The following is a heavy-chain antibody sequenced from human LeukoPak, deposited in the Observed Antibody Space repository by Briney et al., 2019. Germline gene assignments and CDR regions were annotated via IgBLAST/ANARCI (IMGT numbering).Heavy chain of an antibody. D-gene: IGHD3-10*01. CDR3: ARGYGSGSPHIDY. J-gene: IGHJ4*02. CDR1: GFTFSSYE. V-gene: IGHV3-48*03. CDR2: ISSSGTTT. Sequence: GGSLRLSCAASGFTFSSYEMNWVRQAPGKGLEWVSYISSSGTTTYYAASVKGRFTISRDNAKNSLYLQMNSLRAEDTAVYYCARGYGSGSPHIDYWGQGTLVTVSS.